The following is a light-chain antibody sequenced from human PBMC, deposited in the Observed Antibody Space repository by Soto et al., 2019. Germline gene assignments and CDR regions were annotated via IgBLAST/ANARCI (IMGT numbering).Light chain of an antibody. CDR2: DAS. J-gene: IGKJ4*01. V-gene: IGKV3-11*01. CDR3: QQRPNWPLT. Sequence: EIVLTQSPATLSLSPGERATLSCRASQSVSSYLAWYQQKPGQAPSPLIYDASNRATGIPARFSGSGSGTDFTLTISSLEPEDFAVYYCQQRPNWPLTFGGGTKVEIK. CDR1: QSVSSY.